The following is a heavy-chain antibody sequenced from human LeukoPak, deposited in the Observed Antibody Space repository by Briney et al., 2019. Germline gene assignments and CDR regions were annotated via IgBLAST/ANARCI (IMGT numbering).Heavy chain of an antibody. CDR1: GGSFSGYY. CDR3: ARGAGTIRPFDY. CDR2: INHSGST. V-gene: IGHV4-34*01. D-gene: IGHD3-3*01. J-gene: IGHJ4*02. Sequence: SETLSLTCAVYGGSFSGYYWSWIRQPPGKGLEWIGEINHSGSTHYNPSLKSRVTISVDTSKNQFSLKLSSVTAADTAVYYCARGAGTIRPFDYWGQGTLVTVSS.